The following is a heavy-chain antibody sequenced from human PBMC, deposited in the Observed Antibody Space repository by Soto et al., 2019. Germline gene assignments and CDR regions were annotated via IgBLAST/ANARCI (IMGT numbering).Heavy chain of an antibody. V-gene: IGHV3-30*18. Sequence: SPLSPSCASAGFTFSSYGIHCVRRAPGKGMEWVAVISYDGSNKYYAGSVKGRFTIYRDNSKNPLYLQMNSLRSEDTAVYYCAKDSHYCYDSSCSLGYWGQGTLVTVSS. CDR1: GFTFSSYG. CDR3: AKDSHYCYDSSCSLGY. J-gene: IGHJ4*02. D-gene: IGHD3-22*01. CDR2: ISYDGSNK.